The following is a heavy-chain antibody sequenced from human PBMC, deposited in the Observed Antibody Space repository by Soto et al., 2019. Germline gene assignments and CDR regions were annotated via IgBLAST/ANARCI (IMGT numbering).Heavy chain of an antibody. CDR2: INSDGSST. V-gene: IGHV3-74*01. D-gene: IGHD2-21*02. CDR1: GFTFSSYW. J-gene: IGHJ4*02. CDR3: ARDLYGGNSPFDY. Sequence: GGSLILSCAASGFTFSSYWMHWVRQAPGKGLVRVSRINSDGSSTSYADSVKGRFTISRDNAKNTLYLQMNSLRAEDTAVYYCARDLYGGNSPFDYWGQGTLVTVSS.